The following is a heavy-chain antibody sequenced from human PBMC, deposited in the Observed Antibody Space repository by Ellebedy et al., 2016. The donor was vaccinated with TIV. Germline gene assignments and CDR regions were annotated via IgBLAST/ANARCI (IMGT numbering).Heavy chain of an antibody. CDR3: ATSWAD. Sequence: ASVKVSXXASGYTFTSYGISWVRQAPGQGLEWMGWISAYNGNTNYAQKLQGRVTMTEDTSTDTAYMELSSLRSEDTAVYYCATSWADWGQGTLVTVSS. J-gene: IGHJ4*02. CDR1: GYTFTSYG. V-gene: IGHV1-18*01. CDR2: ISAYNGNT. D-gene: IGHD1-26*01.